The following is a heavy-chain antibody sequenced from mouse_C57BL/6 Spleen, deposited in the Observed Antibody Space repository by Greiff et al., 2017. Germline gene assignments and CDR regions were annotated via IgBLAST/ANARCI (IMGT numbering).Heavy chain of an antibody. CDR2: ISSGGSYT. D-gene: IGHD4-1*01. J-gene: IGHJ2*01. CDR3: ARLPLTGTDYFDY. V-gene: IGHV5-6*01. Sequence: EVNVVESGGDLVKPGGSLKLSCAASGFTFSSYGMSWVRQTPDKRLEWVATISSGGSYTYYPDSVKGRFTISRDNAKNTLYLQMSSLKSEDTAMYYCARLPLTGTDYFDYWGQGTTLTVSS. CDR1: GFTFSSYG.